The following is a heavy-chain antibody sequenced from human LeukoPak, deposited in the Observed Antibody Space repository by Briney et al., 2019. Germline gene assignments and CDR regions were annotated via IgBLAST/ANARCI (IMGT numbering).Heavy chain of an antibody. V-gene: IGHV4-59*11. CDR1: ADSFSSHY. CDR2: TSYIGST. J-gene: IGHJ3*02. Sequence: SETLSLTCAVSADSFSSHYWTWIRQPPGKGLEWIGYTSYIGSTNYNPSLKSRVTISIDTSKNQFSLKLSSVTAADTAVYYCARDLVTVTKGFDIWGQGTMVSVSS. CDR3: ARDLVTVTKGFDI. D-gene: IGHD4-17*01.